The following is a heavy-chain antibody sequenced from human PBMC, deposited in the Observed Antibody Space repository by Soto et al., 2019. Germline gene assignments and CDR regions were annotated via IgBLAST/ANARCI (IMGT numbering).Heavy chain of an antibody. J-gene: IGHJ5*02. CDR2: IYHRGST. D-gene: IGHD3-16*01. V-gene: IGHV4-4*02. CDR3: ASKTSDYQRGWFDP. Sequence: QVQLQESGPGLVKPSGTLSLTCAVSGGSISSSNWWGWVRQPPGKGLEWIGEIYHRGSTNYNPSLKSRVTISVDKSKNQFSLRLSSVTAADTAVYYCASKTSDYQRGWFDPWGQGTLVTVSS. CDR1: GGSISSSNW.